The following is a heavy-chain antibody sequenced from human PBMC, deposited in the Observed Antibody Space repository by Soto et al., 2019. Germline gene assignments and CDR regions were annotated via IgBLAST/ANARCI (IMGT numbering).Heavy chain of an antibody. Sequence: EVQLVESGGGLVQPGGSLRPSCAASGFTFSSYWMHWVRQAPGKGLVWVSRINSDGSSTTYADSVKGRFTLSRDNAKNTLYLQMNSLRAEDTAVYSCAREEDWNYDGGRYYYGMDVWGQGTTVTVSS. D-gene: IGHD1-7*01. CDR1: GFTFSSYW. CDR3: AREEDWNYDGGRYYYGMDV. CDR2: INSDGSST. J-gene: IGHJ6*02. V-gene: IGHV3-74*01.